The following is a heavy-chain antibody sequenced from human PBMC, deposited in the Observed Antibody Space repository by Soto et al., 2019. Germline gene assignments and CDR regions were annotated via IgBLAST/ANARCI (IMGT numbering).Heavy chain of an antibody. CDR2: IYYSGST. V-gene: IGHV4-39*01. CDR3: ARPVDTAMVPN. Sequence: SETLSLTCTVSGGSISSSSYYWGWIRQPPGKGLEWIGSIYYSGSTYYNPSLKSRVTISVDTSKNQFSLKLSSVTAADTAVYYCARPVDTAMVPNWGQGTLVTVSS. D-gene: IGHD5-18*01. CDR1: GGSISSSSYY. J-gene: IGHJ4*02.